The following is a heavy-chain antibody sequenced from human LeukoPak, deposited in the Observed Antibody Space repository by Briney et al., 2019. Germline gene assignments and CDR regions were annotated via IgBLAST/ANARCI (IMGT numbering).Heavy chain of an antibody. V-gene: IGHV1-2*02. CDR2: IYPNSGGT. CDR1: GYIFTGYY. J-gene: IGHJ4*02. Sequence: ASVKVSCKASGYIFTGYYMHWVRQAPGQGLEWMGWIYPNSGGTRYAQKFQGRVTMTRDTSISTAYMELSGLRSDDTAVYYCARRMDYDSSGYYFDYWGQGTLVTVSS. D-gene: IGHD3-22*01. CDR3: ARRMDYDSSGYYFDY.